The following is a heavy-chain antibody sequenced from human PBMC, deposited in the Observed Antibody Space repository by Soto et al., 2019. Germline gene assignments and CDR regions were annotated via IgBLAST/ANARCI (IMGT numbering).Heavy chain of an antibody. D-gene: IGHD6-13*01. V-gene: IGHV3-21*01. CDR3: ARTHSSSWWFDP. CDR1: GFTFSSYS. J-gene: IGHJ5*02. CDR2: ISSSSSYI. Sequence: GGSLRLSCAASGFTFSSYSMNWVRQAPGKGLEWVSSISSSSSYIYYADSVKGRFTISRDNAKNSLYLQMNSLRAEDTAVYYCARTHSSSWWFDPWGQGTPVTVSS.